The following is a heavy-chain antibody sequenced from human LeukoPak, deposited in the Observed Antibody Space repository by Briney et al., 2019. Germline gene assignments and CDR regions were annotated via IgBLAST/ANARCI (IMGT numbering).Heavy chain of an antibody. D-gene: IGHD6-19*01. J-gene: IGHJ3*02. CDR1: GYTFTSYA. CDR3: ARGGAVAGVYAFDI. V-gene: IGHV7-4-1*02. CDR2: INTNTGNP. Sequence: ASVKVSCKASGYTFTSYAMNWVRQAPGQGLEWMGWINTNTGNPTYAQGFTGRFVFSLDTSVSTAYLQISSLKAEDTAVYYCARGGAVAGVYAFDIWGQGTMVTVSS.